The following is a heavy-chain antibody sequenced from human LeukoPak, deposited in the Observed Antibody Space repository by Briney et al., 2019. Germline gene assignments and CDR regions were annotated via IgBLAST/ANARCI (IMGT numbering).Heavy chain of an antibody. V-gene: IGHV3-30*04. Sequence: PGRSLRLSCAASGFIFSNSAMHWVRQAPGKGLEWVAVISYDGSNKYYADSVKGRFTISRGNSKNTLYLQMNSLRAEDTAVYYCAKDIEEWLVKGGGCFDYWGQGTLVTVSS. CDR2: ISYDGSNK. D-gene: IGHD6-19*01. J-gene: IGHJ4*02. CDR3: AKDIEEWLVKGGGCFDY. CDR1: GFIFSNSA.